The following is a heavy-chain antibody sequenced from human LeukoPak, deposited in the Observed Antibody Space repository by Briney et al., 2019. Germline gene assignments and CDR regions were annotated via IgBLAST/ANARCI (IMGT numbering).Heavy chain of an antibody. J-gene: IGHJ5*02. CDR3: ARSDYDSSGYGGP. Sequence: ASVKVSCKASGYTFTGYYMHWVRQAPGQGLEWMGWINPNSGGTNYAQKFQGRVTMTRDTSISTAYMELSRLRSDDTAVYYCARSDYDSSGYGGPWGQGTPVTVSS. CDR2: INPNSGGT. D-gene: IGHD3-22*01. CDR1: GYTFTGYY. V-gene: IGHV1-2*02.